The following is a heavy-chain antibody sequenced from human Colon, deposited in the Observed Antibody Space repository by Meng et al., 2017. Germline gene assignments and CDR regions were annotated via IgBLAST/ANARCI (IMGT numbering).Heavy chain of an antibody. CDR3: AGSLHGGNSAFEF. V-gene: IGHV3-11*01. Sequence: QVHLVESGGGLVKPGGLLILSCAASGFYFSDYYMTWIRQAPGKGPEWLSYISGTSQSKYYADSVKGRFAISRDNAKNSLYLQMDSLTAADTAVYYCAGSLHGGNSAFEFWGQGTLVTVSS. CDR2: ISGTSQSK. D-gene: IGHD4-23*01. CDR1: GFYFSDYY. J-gene: IGHJ4*02.